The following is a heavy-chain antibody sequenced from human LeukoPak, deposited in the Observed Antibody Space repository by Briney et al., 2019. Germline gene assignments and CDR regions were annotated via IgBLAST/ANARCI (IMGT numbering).Heavy chain of an antibody. D-gene: IGHD1-26*01. Sequence: GGSLRLSCAASGFTFATAGLSWVRQAPGKGPEWVSSIGTTVGNTYYADSVKGRFTISRDNAKNSLYLQMNSLRAEDTAVYYCARAGGTYYGIAFDIWGQGTMVTVSS. CDR2: IGTTVGNT. V-gene: IGHV3-21*01. CDR1: GFTFATAG. J-gene: IGHJ3*02. CDR3: ARAGGTYYGIAFDI.